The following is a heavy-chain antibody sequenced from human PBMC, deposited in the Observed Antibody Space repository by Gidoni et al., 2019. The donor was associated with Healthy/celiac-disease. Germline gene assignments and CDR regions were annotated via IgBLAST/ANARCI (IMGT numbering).Heavy chain of an antibody. J-gene: IGHJ6*02. V-gene: IGHV1-24*01. D-gene: IGHD2-2*01. CDR1: GYTRTKLS. Sequence: QVQLVKPGAEVKKPGAPVKVSARVSGYTRTKLSIPWVRQAPGKGLEWMGGFDPEDGETIYAQKFQGRVTMTEDTSTDTAYMELSSLRSEDTAVYYCATDQSCSSTSCSGMDVWGQGTTVTVSS. CDR2: FDPEDGET. CDR3: ATDQSCSSTSCSGMDV.